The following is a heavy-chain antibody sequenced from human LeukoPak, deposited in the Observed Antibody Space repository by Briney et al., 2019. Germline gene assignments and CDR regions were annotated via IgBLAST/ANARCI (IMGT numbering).Heavy chain of an antibody. CDR1: GYTFTSYG. V-gene: IGHV1-18*01. J-gene: IGHJ6*02. CDR2: ISAYNGNT. CDR3: ARDQALLWFGESPARYYGMDV. D-gene: IGHD3-10*01. Sequence: ASVKVSCKASGYTFTSYGISWVRQAPGQGLEWMGWISAYNGNTNYAQKLQGRVTMTTDTSTSTAYMELRSLRSDDTAVYYCARDQALLWFGESPARYYGMDVWGHGTTVTVSS.